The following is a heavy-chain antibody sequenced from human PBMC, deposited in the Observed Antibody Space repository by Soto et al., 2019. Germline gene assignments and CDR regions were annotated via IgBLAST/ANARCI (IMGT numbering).Heavy chain of an antibody. J-gene: IGHJ6*02. CDR3: ATAPYYGSGTYYYSALDV. D-gene: IGHD3-10*01. Sequence: QVQLVESGGGLVKPGGSLRLSCAASGITFSDYYMAWIRQAPGKGLEWISYISGTAGTIYYADSVKGRFTISRDNAKNSLFLQLTSLTAEDPAVYYCATAPYYGSGTYYYSALDVWGQGTMVTVSS. V-gene: IGHV3-11*01. CDR2: ISGTAGTI. CDR1: GITFSDYY.